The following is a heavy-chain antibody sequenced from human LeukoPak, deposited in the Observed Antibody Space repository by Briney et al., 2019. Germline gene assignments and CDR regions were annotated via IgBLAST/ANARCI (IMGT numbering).Heavy chain of an antibody. D-gene: IGHD4-23*01. J-gene: IGHJ6*02. CDR1: GGSISSYY. CDR2: IYYSGST. Sequence: SETLSLTCTVSGGSISSYYWSWIRQPPGKGLEWIGYIYYSGSTNYNPSLKSRVTISVDTSKNQFSLKLSSVTAADTAVYYCARDRSYGGNSYYYYYGMDVWGQGTTVTVSS. CDR3: ARDRSYGGNSYYYYYGMDV. V-gene: IGHV4-59*01.